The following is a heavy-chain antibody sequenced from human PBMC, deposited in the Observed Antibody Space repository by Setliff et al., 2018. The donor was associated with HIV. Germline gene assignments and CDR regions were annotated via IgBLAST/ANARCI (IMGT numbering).Heavy chain of an antibody. CDR1: GGSFSGFY. CDR2: INHSGST. D-gene: IGHD3-3*01. CDR3: ARTLLTHYNFWSGYYSYDAFDI. Sequence: SETLSLTCAVYGGSFSGFYWSWTRQPPGKGLEWIGEINHSGSTNYNPSLKSRVTISVDTSKNQFSLKLSSVTAADTAVYYCARTLLTHYNFWSGYYSYDAFDIWGQGTMVTVSS. V-gene: IGHV4-34*01. J-gene: IGHJ3*02.